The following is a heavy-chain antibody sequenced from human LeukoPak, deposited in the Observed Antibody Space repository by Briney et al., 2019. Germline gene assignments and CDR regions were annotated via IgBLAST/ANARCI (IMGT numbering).Heavy chain of an antibody. CDR2: LYHSGNT. CDR3: ARYGSGSYSFGMDV. J-gene: IGHJ6*02. D-gene: IGHD3-10*01. V-gene: IGHV4-30-2*01. CDR1: GGSISSGGYS. Sequence: PSQTLSLTCTVSGGSISSGGYSWSWIRQPPGQGLEWIGYLYHSGNTYYNPSLKSRVTISVDRSNNQFSLKLSSVTAADTAVYYCARYGSGSYSFGMDVWGQGTTVTVSS.